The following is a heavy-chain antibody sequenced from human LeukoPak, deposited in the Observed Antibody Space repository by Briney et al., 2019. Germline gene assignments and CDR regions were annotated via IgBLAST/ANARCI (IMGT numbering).Heavy chain of an antibody. Sequence: SETLSLTCAVYGGSFSGYYWSWIRQPPGKGPEWIGEINHSGSTNYSPSLKSRVTISVDTSKNQFSLKLSSVTAADTAVYYCARWQKRWFDPWGQGTLVTVSS. CDR2: INHSGST. CDR3: ARWQKRWFDP. CDR1: GGSFSGYY. J-gene: IGHJ5*02. V-gene: IGHV4-34*01.